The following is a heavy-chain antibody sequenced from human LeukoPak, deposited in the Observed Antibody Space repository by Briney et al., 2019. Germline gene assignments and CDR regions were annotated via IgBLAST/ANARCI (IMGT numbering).Heavy chain of an antibody. V-gene: IGHV3-30-3*01. CDR3: ARDRQWFGELLYAFDI. CDR2: ISYDGSNK. CDR1: GFTFSSYA. D-gene: IGHD3-10*01. Sequence: GGSLRLSCAASGFTFSSYAMHWVRQAPGKGLEWVAVISYDGSNKYYADSVKGRFTISRDNSKNTLYLQMNSPRAEDTAVYYCARDRQWFGELLYAFDIWGQGTMVTVSS. J-gene: IGHJ3*02.